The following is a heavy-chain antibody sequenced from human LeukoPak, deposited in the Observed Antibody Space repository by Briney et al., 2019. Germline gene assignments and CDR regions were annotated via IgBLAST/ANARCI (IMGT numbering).Heavy chain of an antibody. J-gene: IGHJ4*02. CDR1: GYTFTSYY. Sequence: ASVKVSCKASGYTFTSYYIHWVRQAPGQGLEWMGWINPNSGGTKYAQKFQGRVTMTRDTSISTAYMELSRLRSDDTAVYYCASIAVAAHYFDYWGQGTLVSVSS. D-gene: IGHD6-19*01. V-gene: IGHV1-2*02. CDR2: INPNSGGT. CDR3: ASIAVAAHYFDY.